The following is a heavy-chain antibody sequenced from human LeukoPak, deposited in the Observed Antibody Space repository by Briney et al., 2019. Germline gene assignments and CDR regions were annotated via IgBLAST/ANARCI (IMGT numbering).Heavy chain of an antibody. V-gene: IGHV1-8*01. CDR2: MNPNSGNT. D-gene: IGHD3-22*01. J-gene: IGHJ4*02. CDR1: GYTFTSYD. CDR3: ARVGAVYYDSSRCPPDDY. Sequence: ASVKVSCKASGYTFTSYDINWVRQATGQGLEWMGWMNPNSGNTGYAQKFQGRVTMTRNTSISTAYMELSSLRSEDTAVYYCARVGAVYYDSSRCPPDDYWGQGTLVTVSS.